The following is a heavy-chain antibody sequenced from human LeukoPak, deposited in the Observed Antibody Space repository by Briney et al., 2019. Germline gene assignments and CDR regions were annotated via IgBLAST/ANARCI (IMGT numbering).Heavy chain of an antibody. CDR3: TVIITSQNIVRD. D-gene: IGHD3-10*01. Sequence: PGGSLILSCAASGFTFSGSAMHWVRQASGKGLEWVGRIRSKANSYATAYAASVKGRFTISRDDSKNTAYLQMNSLKTEDTAVYYCTVIITSQNIVRDWGQGTLVTVSS. J-gene: IGHJ4*02. CDR2: IRSKANSYAT. V-gene: IGHV3-73*01. CDR1: GFTFSGSA.